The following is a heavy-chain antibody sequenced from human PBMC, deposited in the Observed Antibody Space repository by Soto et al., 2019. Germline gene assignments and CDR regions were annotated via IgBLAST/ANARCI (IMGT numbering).Heavy chain of an antibody. D-gene: IGHD2-15*01. CDR2: INAGNGNT. CDR3: ARAPEEGGWYFDY. J-gene: IGHJ4*02. CDR1: GYTFTSYA. Sequence: ASVKVSCKASGYTFTSYAMHWVRQAPGQRLEWMGWINAGNGNTKYSQKFQGRVTITRDTSASTAYMELSSLRSEDTAVYYCARAPEEGGWYFDYWGQGTLVTVSS. V-gene: IGHV1-3*01.